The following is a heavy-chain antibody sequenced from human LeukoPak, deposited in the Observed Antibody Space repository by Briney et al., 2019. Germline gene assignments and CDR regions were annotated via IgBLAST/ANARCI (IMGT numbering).Heavy chain of an antibody. Sequence: GGSLRLSCAASGFTFSSYGMHWVRQAPGKGLEWVAVIWYDGSNKYYADSVKGRFTISRDNSKNTLYLKMNSVRDEDTAVYYCARDYDILNGYPTYYFDYWGQGTLVTVSS. CDR2: IWYDGSNK. V-gene: IGHV3-33*01. J-gene: IGHJ4*02. CDR3: ARDYDILNGYPTYYFDY. CDR1: GFTFSSYG. D-gene: IGHD3-9*01.